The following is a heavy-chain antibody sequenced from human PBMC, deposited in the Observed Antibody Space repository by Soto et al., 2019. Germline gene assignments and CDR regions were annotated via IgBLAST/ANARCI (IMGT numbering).Heavy chain of an antibody. CDR3: VRGTRDWYWIDY. V-gene: IGHV3-74*01. CDR1: GFTFSAHW. Sequence: DVQLLESGGGDVQPGGSLRLSCAASGFTFSAHWFHWVRQVPGKGLLWVVRISTGSYTNYADFVEGRFTVSRDNARDTVYLQMNNLRAEDTAKYYFVRGTRDWYWIDYWGQGTLVTVSS. CDR2: ISTGSYT. D-gene: IGHD2-8*02. J-gene: IGHJ4*02.